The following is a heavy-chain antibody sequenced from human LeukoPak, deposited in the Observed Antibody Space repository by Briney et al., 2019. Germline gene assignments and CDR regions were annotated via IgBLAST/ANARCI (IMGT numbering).Heavy chain of an antibody. V-gene: IGHV3-53*03. D-gene: IGHD3-16*02. CDR1: GFTVSSNY. J-gene: IGHJ4*02. CDR3: ARGSDDYVWGSYRPTDPYFDY. Sequence: PGGSLRLSCAVSGFTVSSNYMTWVRQPPGRGLEWVSIIYSAGNTYYADSVKGRSTISRDNAKNSLYLQMNSLRAEDTAVYYCARGSDDYVWGSYRPTDPYFDYWGQGILVTVSS. CDR2: IYSAGNT.